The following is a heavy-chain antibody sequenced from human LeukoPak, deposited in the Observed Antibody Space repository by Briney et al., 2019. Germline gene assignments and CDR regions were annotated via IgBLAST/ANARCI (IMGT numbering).Heavy chain of an antibody. J-gene: IGHJ4*02. D-gene: IGHD1-26*01. CDR3: ARRSGSPLYFDY. Sequence: SETLSLTCAVYGGSFSGYYWSWLRQPPGKGLEWIGEINHSGSTNCNPSLKSRVTISVDTSKNQFSLKLSSVTAADTAVYYCARRSGSPLYFDYWGQGTLVTVSS. V-gene: IGHV4-34*01. CDR2: INHSGST. CDR1: GGSFSGYY.